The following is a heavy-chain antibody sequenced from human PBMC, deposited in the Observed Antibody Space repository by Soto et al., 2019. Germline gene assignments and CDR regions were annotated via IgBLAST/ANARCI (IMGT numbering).Heavy chain of an antibody. Sequence: QVQLVQSGAEVKKPGASVKVSCKTSGYTFTTYGISWVRQAPGQGFEWMGWISANKGNTNHAQKFRGRSSMTTDTSTSTAYMEVRSLRSDDTAVYYCAREGRGYEDYWGQGTLVIVSS. CDR3: AREGRGYEDY. J-gene: IGHJ4*02. CDR1: GYTFTTYG. D-gene: IGHD5-12*01. V-gene: IGHV1-18*01. CDR2: ISANKGNT.